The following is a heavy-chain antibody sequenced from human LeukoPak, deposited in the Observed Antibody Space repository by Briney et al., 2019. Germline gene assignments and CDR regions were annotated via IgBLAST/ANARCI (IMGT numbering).Heavy chain of an antibody. CDR1: GFTFSDYY. V-gene: IGHV3-11*01. D-gene: IGHD3-22*01. CDR3: ARGPWYYYDSSGYSDY. CDR2: ISSSGSTI. J-gene: IGHJ4*02. Sequence: PGGTLRLSCAASGFTFSDYYMSWIRQAPGKGLEWVSYISSSGSTIYYADSVKGRFTISRDNAKNSLYLQMNSLRAEDTAVYYCARGPWYYYDSSGYSDYWGQGTLVTVSS.